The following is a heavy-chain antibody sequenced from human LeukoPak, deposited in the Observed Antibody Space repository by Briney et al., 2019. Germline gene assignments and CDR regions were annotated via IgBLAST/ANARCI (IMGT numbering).Heavy chain of an antibody. CDR2: IIPIFGTA. Sequence: SVKVSCKASGYTFTSYGISWVRQAPGQGLEWMGGIIPIFGTANYAQKFQGRVTITADESTSTAYMELSSLRSEDTAVYYCAREGTLGYCSGGSCYYFDYWGQGTLVTVSS. CDR1: GYTFTSYG. CDR3: AREGTLGYCSGGSCYYFDY. V-gene: IGHV1-69*13. D-gene: IGHD2-15*01. J-gene: IGHJ4*02.